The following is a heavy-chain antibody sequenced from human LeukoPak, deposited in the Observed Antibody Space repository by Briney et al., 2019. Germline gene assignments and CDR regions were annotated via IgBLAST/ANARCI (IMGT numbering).Heavy chain of an antibody. CDR2: MSSGGDYV. Sequence: GRSLRLSCATSGFTFSSHVMSWVRQAPGKGLEWVSTMSSGGDYVYYGGAVKGRFTASRDNSKNTLYLQMDNLRLEDTAIYYCAKRAIEVPGTDYWGQGALVTVSS. V-gene: IGHV3-23*01. D-gene: IGHD2-2*01. J-gene: IGHJ4*02. CDR3: AKRAIEVPGTDY. CDR1: GFTFSSHV.